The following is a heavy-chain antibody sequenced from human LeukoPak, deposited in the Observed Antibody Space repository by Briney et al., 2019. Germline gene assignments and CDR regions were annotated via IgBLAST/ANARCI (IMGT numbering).Heavy chain of an antibody. J-gene: IGHJ3*02. CDR2: TYYRSNRSKWSS. V-gene: IGHV6-1*01. CDR1: GDSVSADSAT. Sequence: SQTLSLTCAISGDSVSADSATWNWIGQSPSRGLEWLGRTYYRSNRSKWSSDYALSVKSRISISPDTSKNEFFLQLNSVTPEDTAVYYCARANYRAFDIWGQGTMVTVSS. D-gene: IGHD5-24*01. CDR3: ARANYRAFDI.